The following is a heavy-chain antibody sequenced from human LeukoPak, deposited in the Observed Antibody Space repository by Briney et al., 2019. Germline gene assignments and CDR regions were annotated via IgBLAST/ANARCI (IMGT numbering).Heavy chain of an antibody. CDR3: ARGPYLGSSYGRFPFDP. D-gene: IGHD5-18*01. Sequence: PSETLSLTCAVYGGSFSGYYWSWIRQPPGKGLEWIGEINHSGSTNYNPSLKSRVTISVDTSKNQFSLKLSSVPAADTAVYYCARGPYLGSSYGRFPFDPWGQGTLVTVSS. CDR1: GGSFSGYY. CDR2: INHSGST. J-gene: IGHJ5*02. V-gene: IGHV4-34*01.